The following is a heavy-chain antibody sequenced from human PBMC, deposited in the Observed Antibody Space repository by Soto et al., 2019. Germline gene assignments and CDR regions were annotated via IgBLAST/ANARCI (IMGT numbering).Heavy chain of an antibody. Sequence: PGGSLRLSCAASGFTFSTNAMSWVRQAPGMGLEFVSLISGSGNTIYYADSVKGRFTISRDNSKNTVPLQMNSLRAEDTAVYYCAKVGYDTYGYYLRSLDYWGQGTLVTVSS. CDR1: GFTFSTNA. J-gene: IGHJ4*02. CDR3: AKVGYDTYGYYLRSLDY. CDR2: ISGSGNTI. V-gene: IGHV3-23*01. D-gene: IGHD3-3*01.